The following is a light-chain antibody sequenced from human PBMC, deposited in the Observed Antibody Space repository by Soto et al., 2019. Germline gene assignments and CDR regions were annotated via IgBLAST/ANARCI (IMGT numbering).Light chain of an antibody. CDR3: HQYNNYSLT. J-gene: IGKJ1*01. V-gene: IGKV1-5*01. CDR1: QTIGTW. CDR2: DAS. Sequence: DIPMTQSPSTLSASVGESITISCRASQTIGTWLAWYQQKPGKAPKFLINDASSLESDVPSRFSGSVTGTEFTITISRLQPDDDAKNYNHQYNNYSLTFCQGTQVAIK.